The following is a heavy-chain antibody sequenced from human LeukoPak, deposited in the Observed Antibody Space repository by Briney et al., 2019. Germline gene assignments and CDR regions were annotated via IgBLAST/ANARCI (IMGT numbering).Heavy chain of an antibody. J-gene: IGHJ4*02. CDR1: GGTFSSYA. V-gene: IGHV1-69*13. Sequence: SVKVSCKASGGTFSSYAISWVRQAPGQGLEWMGGIIPIFGTANYAQKFQGRVTITADQSTSTAYMELSSLRSEDTAVYYCARAEDEAAASFDYWGQGTLVTVSS. CDR2: IIPIFGTA. CDR3: ARAEDEAAASFDY. D-gene: IGHD6-13*01.